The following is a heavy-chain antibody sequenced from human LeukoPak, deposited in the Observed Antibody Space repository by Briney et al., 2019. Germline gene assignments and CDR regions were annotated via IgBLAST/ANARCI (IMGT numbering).Heavy chain of an antibody. CDR3: ARGKSYDSSGSYWIRMVASTPYYFDY. J-gene: IGHJ4*02. CDR1: GGSFSGYY. D-gene: IGHD3-22*01. V-gene: IGHV4-34*01. Sequence: SETLSLTCAVYGGSFSGYYWSWIRQPPGKGLEWIGEINHSGSTNYNPSLKSRVTISVDTSKNQFSLKLSSVTAADTAVYYCARGKSYDSSGSYWIRMVASTPYYFDYWGQGTLVTVYS. CDR2: INHSGST.